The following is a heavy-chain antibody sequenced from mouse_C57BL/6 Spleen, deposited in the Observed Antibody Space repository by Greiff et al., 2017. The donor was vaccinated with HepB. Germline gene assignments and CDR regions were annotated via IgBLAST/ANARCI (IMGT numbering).Heavy chain of an antibody. D-gene: IGHD1-1*01. V-gene: IGHV5-4*01. CDR3: ARDRGYGLDY. Sequence: EVQGVESGGGLVKPGGSLKLSCAASGFTFSSYAMSWVRQTPEKRLEWVATISDGGSYTYYPDNVKGRFTISRDNAKNNLYLQMSHLKSEDTAMYYCARDRGYGLDYWGQGTTLTVSS. J-gene: IGHJ2*01. CDR2: ISDGGSYT. CDR1: GFTFSSYA.